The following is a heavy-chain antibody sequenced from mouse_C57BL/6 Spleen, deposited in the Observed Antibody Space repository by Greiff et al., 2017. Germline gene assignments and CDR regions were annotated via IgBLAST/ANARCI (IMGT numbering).Heavy chain of an antibody. Sequence: EVQLVESGAGLVKPGGSLKLSCAASGFTFSSYAMSWVRQTPEKRLEWVAYISSGGDYIYYADTVKGRFTISRDNARNTLYLQMSSLKSEDTAMYYCTRANYGSSSGWFAYWGQGTLVTVSA. D-gene: IGHD1-1*01. CDR1: GFTFSSYA. CDR3: TRANYGSSSGWFAY. J-gene: IGHJ3*01. CDR2: ISSGGDYI. V-gene: IGHV5-9-1*02.